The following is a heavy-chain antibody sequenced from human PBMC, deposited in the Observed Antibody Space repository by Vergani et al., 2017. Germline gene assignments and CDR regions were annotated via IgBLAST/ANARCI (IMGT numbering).Heavy chain of an antibody. V-gene: IGHV5-51*01. J-gene: IGHJ4*02. D-gene: IGHD2-21*01. CDR3: TRHVPCGDGACLHFDH. Sequence: EVMLVQSGAEVKKPGESLKISCKYSESSFISNEIAWVRQMSGKGLQWMGNINPIDSKIAYSPSFQGQAIMSLEKSITTAYLQWRSLMASDTAIYYCTRHVPCGDGACLHFDHWGKGTQVTVSS. CDR1: ESSFISNE. CDR2: INPIDSKI.